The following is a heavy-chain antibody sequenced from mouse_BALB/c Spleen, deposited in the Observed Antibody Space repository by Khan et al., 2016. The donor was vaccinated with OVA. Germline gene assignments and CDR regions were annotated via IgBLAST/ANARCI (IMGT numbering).Heavy chain of an antibody. J-gene: IGHJ3*01. CDR2: IYPYNDDT. CDR3: AIQGSTYTWFTY. CDR1: GYTFTSYV. Sequence: VQLQQSGPELVKPGASVKMSCKASGYTFTSYVIHWVKQKPGQGLEWIGYIYPYNDDTKYIEKFKGKAKLNSDKSSSTAYMELSSLTSEDSAVYFCAIQGSTYTWFTYWGQGTLVSVSA. V-gene: IGHV1S136*01. D-gene: IGHD1-1*01.